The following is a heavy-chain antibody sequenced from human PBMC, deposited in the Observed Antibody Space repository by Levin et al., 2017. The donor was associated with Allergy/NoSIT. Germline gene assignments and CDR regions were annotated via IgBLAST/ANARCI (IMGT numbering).Heavy chain of an antibody. CDR3: AKGGWASHSDY. CDR1: GFTFSNYA. CDR2: ISGSGGSA. J-gene: IGHJ4*02. D-gene: IGHD1-26*01. Sequence: TGGSLRLSCAASGFTFSNYAMNWVRQAPGKGLEWVSAISGSGGSAYYADSVKGRFTISRDNSKNTLYLQMNSLRAEDTAVYYCAKGGWASHSDYWGQGTLVTVSS. V-gene: IGHV3-23*01.